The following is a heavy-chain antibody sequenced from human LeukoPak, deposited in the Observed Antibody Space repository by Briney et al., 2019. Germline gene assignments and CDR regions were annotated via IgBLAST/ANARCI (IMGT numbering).Heavy chain of an antibody. V-gene: IGHV1-2*02. CDR3: ARDFVVPAAIQGIDY. J-gene: IGHJ4*02. D-gene: IGHD2-2*02. Sequence: ASVKVSCKASGYTFTGYYMHWVRQAPGQGLEWMGWINPNSGGTNYAQKFRGRVTMTRDTSISTAYMELSRLRSDDTAVYYCARDFVVPAAIQGIDYWGQGTLVTVSS. CDR1: GYTFTGYY. CDR2: INPNSGGT.